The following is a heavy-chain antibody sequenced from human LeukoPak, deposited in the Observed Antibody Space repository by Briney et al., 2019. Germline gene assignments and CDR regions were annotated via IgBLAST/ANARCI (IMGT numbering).Heavy chain of an antibody. CDR2: LDPEDGAT. CDR3: TTASREWDLPERAAFDF. J-gene: IGHJ3*01. D-gene: IGHD1-26*01. Sequence: ASVKVSCKVSGYTLTESSMHWVRQAPGKGFEWMGGLDPEDGATVYTQKFHGRVTMTEDTSTDTAYMELSSLRSDDTAIYYCTTASREWDLPERAAFDFWGQGTMVTVSS. V-gene: IGHV1-24*01. CDR1: GYTLTESS.